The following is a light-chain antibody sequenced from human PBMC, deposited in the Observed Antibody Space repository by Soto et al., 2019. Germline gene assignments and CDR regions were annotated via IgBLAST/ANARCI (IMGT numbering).Light chain of an antibody. J-gene: IGKJ4*01. CDR2: RAS. CDR1: QTVRRDY. Sequence: DIVLTQSPGTLSLSPVARATLSCRASQTVRRDYLRWHQQTPGQPPRLLIYRASYRATGIPDRFSGGGSGTDVTLTISRLEAEDFAVYYCQQYGSTPPVTFGGGTKVDIK. CDR3: QQYGSTPPVT. V-gene: IGKV3-20*01.